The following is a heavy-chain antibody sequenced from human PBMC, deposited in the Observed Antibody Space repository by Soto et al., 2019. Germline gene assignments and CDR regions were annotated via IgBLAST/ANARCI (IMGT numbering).Heavy chain of an antibody. D-gene: IGHD6-6*01. CDR3: ARVKRTYSSSNWFDP. Sequence: PSETLSLTGTVPVGSIISYYWSWIRQPPGKGLEWIGYIYYSGSTNYNPSLKSRVTISVDTSKNQFSLKLSSVTAADTAVYYCARVKRTYSSSNWFDPWGQGTLVTVSS. J-gene: IGHJ5*02. V-gene: IGHV4-59*01. CDR2: IYYSGST. CDR1: VGSIISYY.